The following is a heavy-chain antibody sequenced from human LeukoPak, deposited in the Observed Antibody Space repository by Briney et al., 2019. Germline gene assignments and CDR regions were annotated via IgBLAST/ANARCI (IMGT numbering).Heavy chain of an antibody. V-gene: IGHV4-30-4*01. CDR3: ARHLTAWDAFDI. CDR1: GGSISSGDYS. Sequence: PSETLSLTCTVSGGSISSGDYSWSWIRQPPGKGLEWIGYIYYSGSTYYNPSLKSRVTISVDTSENQFSLKLSSVTAADTAVYYCARHLTAWDAFDIWGQGTMVTVSS. J-gene: IGHJ3*02. CDR2: IYYSGST. D-gene: IGHD1-26*01.